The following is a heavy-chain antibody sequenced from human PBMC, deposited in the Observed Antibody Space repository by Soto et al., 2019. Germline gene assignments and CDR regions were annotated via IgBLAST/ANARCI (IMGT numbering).Heavy chain of an antibody. D-gene: IGHD3-10*01. Sequence: EVQLVESGGGLVQPGGSLRLSCAASGFTFSSYSMNWVRQAPGKGLEWVSYISSSSSTIYYADSVKGRFTISRDNAKNSLYLQMNSLRAEDTAVYYCARSITMVRGENYYYYYYMDVWGKGTTVTVSS. CDR2: ISSSSSTI. CDR3: ARSITMVRGENYYYYYYMDV. CDR1: GFTFSSYS. V-gene: IGHV3-48*01. J-gene: IGHJ6*03.